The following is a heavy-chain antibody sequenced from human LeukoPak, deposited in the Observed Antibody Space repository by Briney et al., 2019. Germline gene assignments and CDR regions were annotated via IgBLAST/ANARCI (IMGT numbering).Heavy chain of an antibody. V-gene: IGHV1-2*06. Sequence: ASVKVSCKTSGYTFTGYYMHWVRQAPGQGLEWMGRIDPNNGGTDYAQKFQGRVTMTRDTSISTAYMELSSLRFDDTAIYYRAESRWFTASGKWFHPWGQGTLVTVSS. CDR2: IDPNNGGT. CDR1: GYTFTGYY. CDR3: AESRWFTASGKWFHP. D-gene: IGHD4-23*01. J-gene: IGHJ5*02.